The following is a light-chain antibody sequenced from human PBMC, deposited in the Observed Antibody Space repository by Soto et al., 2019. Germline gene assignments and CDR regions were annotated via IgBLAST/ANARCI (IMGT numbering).Light chain of an antibody. J-gene: IGKJ1*01. CDR3: PQYYSYTRT. CDR2: GAS. V-gene: IGKV3-15*01. Sequence: EIVITQSPATRSVSPGERATLSCRASRTVSVNLAWYQQKPGQAPRLVIYGASTRDTGVPAMFSGSGAGTDCTRTISCLQSEDFATDYCPQYYSYTRTFGQGTKVDIK. CDR1: RTVSVN.